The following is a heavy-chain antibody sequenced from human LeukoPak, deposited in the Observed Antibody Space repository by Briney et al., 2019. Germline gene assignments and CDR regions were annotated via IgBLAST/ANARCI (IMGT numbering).Heavy chain of an antibody. J-gene: IGHJ4*02. CDR1: GYSFTSYW. CDR2: IYPGDSDT. CDR3: ARVVTFGGVIVYFDY. D-gene: IGHD3-16*02. Sequence: GESLKISCKGSGYSFTSYWIGWVRQMPGKGLEWMGIIYPGDSDTRYSPSFQGQVTISADKSISTAYLQWSSLKASDTAMYYCARVVTFGGVIVYFDYWGQGTQVTVSS. V-gene: IGHV5-51*01.